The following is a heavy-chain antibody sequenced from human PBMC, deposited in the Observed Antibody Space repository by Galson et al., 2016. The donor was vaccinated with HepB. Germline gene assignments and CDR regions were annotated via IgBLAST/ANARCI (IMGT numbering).Heavy chain of an antibody. CDR3: ARYQGHLAARRRTSNWFDP. CDR1: GGSFSAYY. Sequence: SETLSLTCVVSGGSFSAYYWSWIRLPPGKGLEWIGEINHLGRTNYNPTLKGRITTSVDTSKNQFSLNLTSVTAADTAVYYCARYQGHLAARRRTSNWFDPCAREPLSPSPQ. J-gene: IGHJ5*02. V-gene: IGHV4-34*01. D-gene: IGHD6-6*01. CDR2: INHLGRT.